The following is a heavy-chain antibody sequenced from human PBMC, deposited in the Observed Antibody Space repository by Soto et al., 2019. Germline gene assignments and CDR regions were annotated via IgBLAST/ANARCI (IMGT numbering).Heavy chain of an antibody. CDR2: INHSGST. V-gene: IGHV4-34*01. CDR1: GGSFSGYY. CDR3: ARGWGGYSSSSESGYFDY. Sequence: PSETLSLTCAVYGGSFSGYYWSWIRQPPGKGLEWIGEINHSGSTNYNPSLKSRVTISVDTSKNQFSLKLSSVTAADTAVYYCARGWGGYSSSSESGYFDYWGQGTLVTVSS. J-gene: IGHJ4*02. D-gene: IGHD6-6*01.